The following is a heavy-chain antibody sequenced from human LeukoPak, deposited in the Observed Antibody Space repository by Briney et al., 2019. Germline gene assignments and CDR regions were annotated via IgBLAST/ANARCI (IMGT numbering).Heavy chain of an antibody. CDR2: IYASGST. CDR1: GASIGSYY. Sequence: SETLSLTCTVSGASIGSYYWSWIRQPPGKRLEWLGYIYASGSTNYNPSLKSRVTISVDTSKNQCSLKLSSVTAADTAVYYCARCFPDSRSFYWYFDLWGRGTLVTVSS. CDR3: ARCFPDSRSFYWYFDL. J-gene: IGHJ2*01. D-gene: IGHD6-13*01. V-gene: IGHV4-4*09.